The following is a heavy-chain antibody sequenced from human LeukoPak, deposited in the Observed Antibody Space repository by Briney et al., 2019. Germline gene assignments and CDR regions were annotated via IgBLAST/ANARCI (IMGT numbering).Heavy chain of an antibody. CDR3: VRQMIRFWFDP. J-gene: IGHJ5*02. Sequence: GGSLRLSCTASGFTFGDYAMSWVRQAPGKGLEWVADINPDGSQKCSVDSVKGRFTISRDNAKNSLFLQMNSLRAEDTAVYYCVRQMIRFWFDPWGQGTQVTVSS. CDR1: GFTFGDYA. D-gene: IGHD3-16*01. CDR2: INPDGSQK. V-gene: IGHV3-7*01.